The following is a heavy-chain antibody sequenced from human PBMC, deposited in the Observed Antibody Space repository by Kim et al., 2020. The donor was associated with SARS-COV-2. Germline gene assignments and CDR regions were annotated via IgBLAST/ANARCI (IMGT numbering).Heavy chain of an antibody. Sequence: ADSVKGRFTNSRDNSKNTLYLQMNSLRAEDTAVYYCAKIVGYGGNTPIDSWGQGTLVTVSS. J-gene: IGHJ4*02. CDR3: AKIVGYGGNTPIDS. D-gene: IGHD4-17*01. V-gene: IGHV3-30*02.